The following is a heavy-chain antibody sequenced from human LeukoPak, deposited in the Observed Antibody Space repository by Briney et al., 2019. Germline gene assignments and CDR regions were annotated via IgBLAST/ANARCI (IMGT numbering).Heavy chain of an antibody. CDR3: ARHVGTSGWYTFDY. CDR2: TYYRSKWYN. J-gene: IGHJ4*02. Sequence: SQTLSLTCAISGGSVSSINGAWNWIRQSPSRGLEWLGRTYYRSKWYNDYAVSMRGRITINPDTSKNQFSLQLNSVTPEDTAVYYCARHVGTSGWYTFDYWGQGTLVTVSS. V-gene: IGHV6-1*01. CDR1: GGSVSSINGA. D-gene: IGHD6-19*01.